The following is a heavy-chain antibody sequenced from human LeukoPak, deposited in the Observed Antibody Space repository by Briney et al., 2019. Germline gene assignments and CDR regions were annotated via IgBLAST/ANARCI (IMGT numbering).Heavy chain of an antibody. J-gene: IGHJ3*01. D-gene: IGHD5-24*01. CDR3: ARDLPGDGYNSAYDV. Sequence: GASVKVSCKASAYSFPDYYIHWVREAPGQGLGWLGGIFPSTGGTTYAQTYQGRVTLTRDKSINTGYMEVSSLTSDDTAMVYCARDLPGDGYNSAYDVWGQGTMVTVSS. CDR1: AYSFPDYY. CDR2: IFPSTGGT. V-gene: IGHV1-2*02.